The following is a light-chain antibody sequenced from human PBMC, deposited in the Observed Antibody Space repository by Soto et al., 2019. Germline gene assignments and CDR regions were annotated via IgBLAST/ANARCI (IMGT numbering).Light chain of an antibody. CDR3: QQYNSYSPWT. CDR1: QTISSW. V-gene: IGKV1-5*03. J-gene: IGKJ1*01. Sequence: DIQRTQSPSTLSGSVGDGVTITGRASQTISSWLAWYQQKPGKAPKLLIYKASTLKSGVPSRFSGSGSGTEFTLTISSLQPDDFATYYCQQYNSYSPWTFGQGTKVDIK. CDR2: KAS.